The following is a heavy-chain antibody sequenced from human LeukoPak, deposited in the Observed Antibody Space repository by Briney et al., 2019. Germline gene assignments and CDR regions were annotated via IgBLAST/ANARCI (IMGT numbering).Heavy chain of an antibody. CDR1: GGSISGYY. V-gene: IGHV4-34*01. Sequence: SETLSLTCAVYGGSISGYYWSWIRQPPGKGLEWIGEVNHSGSTNYNPSLKSRVTISVDTSKNQFSLKLSSVTAADTAAYFCARLPSSSYYYSYYMDVWGKGTPVTVSS. CDR3: ARLPSSSYYYSYYMDV. J-gene: IGHJ6*03. CDR2: VNHSGST. D-gene: IGHD6-6*01.